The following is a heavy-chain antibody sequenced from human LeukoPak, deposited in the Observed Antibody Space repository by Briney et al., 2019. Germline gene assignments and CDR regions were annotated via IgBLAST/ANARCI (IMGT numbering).Heavy chain of an antibody. CDR1: GYTFAGYY. D-gene: IGHD1-26*01. Sequence: ASVKVSCTASGYTFAGYYMHWVRQAPGQGLEWMGWINPNSGGTNYAQKFQGRVTMTRDTSISTAYMELSRLRSDDTAVYYCARVAGATGDYWGQGTLVTVSS. CDR3: ARVAGATGDY. J-gene: IGHJ4*02. V-gene: IGHV1-2*02. CDR2: INPNSGGT.